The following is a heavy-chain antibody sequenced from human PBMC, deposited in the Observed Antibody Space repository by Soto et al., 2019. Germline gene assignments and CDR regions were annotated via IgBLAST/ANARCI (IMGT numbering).Heavy chain of an antibody. CDR1: GYTFTGYY. CDR3: ARDGPYDYVWGSYRQFDY. Sequence: ASVKVSCKASGYTFTGYYMHWVRQAPGQGLEWMGWINPNSGGTNYAQKFQGRVTMTRDTSISTAYMELSRLRSDDTAVYYCARDGPYDYVWGSYRQFDYWGQGALVTVSS. CDR2: INPNSGGT. J-gene: IGHJ4*02. V-gene: IGHV1-2*02. D-gene: IGHD3-16*02.